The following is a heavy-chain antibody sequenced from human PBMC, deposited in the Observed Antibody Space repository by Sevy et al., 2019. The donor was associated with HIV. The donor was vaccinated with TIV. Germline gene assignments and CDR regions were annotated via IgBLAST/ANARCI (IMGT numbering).Heavy chain of an antibody. Sequence: GGSLRLSCAASGFTFSSYAMHWVRQAPGKGLEWVAVISYDGSNKYYADSVKGRFTISRDNSKNTRYLKMNSLRAEDTAVYYCARAVKNYYDSSGYYYYYYYGMDVWGQGTTVTVSS. CDR3: ARAVKNYYDSSGYYYYYYYGMDV. V-gene: IGHV3-30*04. J-gene: IGHJ6*02. CDR2: ISYDGSNK. D-gene: IGHD3-22*01. CDR1: GFTFSSYA.